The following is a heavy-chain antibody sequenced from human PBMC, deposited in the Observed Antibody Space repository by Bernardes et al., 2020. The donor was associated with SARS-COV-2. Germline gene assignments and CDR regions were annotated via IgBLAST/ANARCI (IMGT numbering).Heavy chain of an antibody. D-gene: IGHD6-6*01. CDR2: ITTSGYT. V-gene: IGHV3-11*06. J-gene: IGHJ3*01. CDR3: AIEGASNVFDL. CDR1: GLTIGDYY. Sequence: GGSLRLSCAVSGLTIGDYYMSWIRQAPGRGPEWVSYITTSGYTDYADSVRDRFTVSRDNTKNSLNLQMNSLRAEDTAVYYCAIEGASNVFDLWGQGTMVNVSS.